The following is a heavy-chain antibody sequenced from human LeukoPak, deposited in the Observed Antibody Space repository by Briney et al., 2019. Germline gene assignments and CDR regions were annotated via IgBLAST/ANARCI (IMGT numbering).Heavy chain of an antibody. Sequence: GASVKVSCKTSGYTFDSYGISWVRQAPGQGLEWMGWISAYNGDTNYAQNFQGRVTMTTDTSTSTAYMELRSLRSDDTAVYYCARTIGYSSGWVATVFDYWGQGTLVTVSS. CDR2: ISAYNGDT. J-gene: IGHJ4*02. V-gene: IGHV1-18*01. CDR3: ARTIGYSSGWVATVFDY. D-gene: IGHD6-19*01. CDR1: GYTFDSYG.